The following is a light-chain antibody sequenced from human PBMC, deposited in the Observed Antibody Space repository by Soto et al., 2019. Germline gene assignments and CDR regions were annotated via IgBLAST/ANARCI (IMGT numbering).Light chain of an antibody. V-gene: IGKV1-5*03. Sequence: DIQMTQSPSTLSAFVGDRVTITCRASQSISSWLAWYQQKPGKAPKLLIYKASSLESGVPSRFSGSGSGTEFTPTISSLQPDDFATYYCQQYNSYPWTFGQGTKVEIK. CDR1: QSISSW. CDR3: QQYNSYPWT. CDR2: KAS. J-gene: IGKJ1*01.